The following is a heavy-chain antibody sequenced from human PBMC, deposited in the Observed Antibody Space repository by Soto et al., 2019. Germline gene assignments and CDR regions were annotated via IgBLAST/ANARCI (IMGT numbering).Heavy chain of an antibody. CDR2: INHSGST. CDR1: GGSFSGYY. V-gene: IGHV4-34*01. J-gene: IGHJ4*02. CDR3: ARGWGRIFDY. D-gene: IGHD7-27*01. Sequence: QVQLQQWGAGLLKPSETLSLTCAVYGGSFSGYYWNWIRQPPGKGLEWIGEINHSGSTNYNPSLKIRVTLSVDTSKNQFSLKLSSVTAADTAVYYWARGWGRIFDYWGQGTLVTVSS.